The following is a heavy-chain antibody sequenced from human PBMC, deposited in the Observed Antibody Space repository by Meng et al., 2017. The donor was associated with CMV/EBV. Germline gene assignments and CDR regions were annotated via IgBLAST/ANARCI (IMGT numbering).Heavy chain of an antibody. CDR3: ARGDYYDSSGYYLRTLFDY. CDR2: INHRGST. D-gene: IGHD3-22*01. V-gene: IGHV4-34*01. J-gene: IGHJ4*02. CDR1: SFSGYY. Sequence: SFSGYYWSWIRQPPGKGLEWIGEINHRGSTNYNPSLKSRVTISVDTSKNQFSLKLSSVTAADTAVYYCARGDYYDSSGYYLRTLFDYWGQGTLVTVSS.